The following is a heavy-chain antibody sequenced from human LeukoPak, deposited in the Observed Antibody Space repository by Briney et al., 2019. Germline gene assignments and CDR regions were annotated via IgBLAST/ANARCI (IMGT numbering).Heavy chain of an antibody. CDR3: AREEVPHATFDP. Sequence: PSETLSLTCTVSGGSITSTYYYWGWIRQPPGKGLEWIGSIYYSGSTYYNPSLKSRVTISVDTSRNQFSLRLSSVTAADTAVYYCAREEVPHATFDPWGQGTLVPSPQ. CDR1: GGSITSTYYY. J-gene: IGHJ5*02. CDR2: IYYSGST. V-gene: IGHV4-39*07.